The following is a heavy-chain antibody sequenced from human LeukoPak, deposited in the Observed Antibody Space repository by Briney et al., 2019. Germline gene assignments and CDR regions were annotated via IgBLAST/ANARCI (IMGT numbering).Heavy chain of an antibody. V-gene: IGHV1-69*13. D-gene: IGHD6-6*01. CDR3: AIPSRSSSSSFGMDV. CDR1: GGTFSSYA. Sequence: SVKVSCKASGGTFSSYAIAWVRQAPGQGLEWMGGIIPLFGTANYAQNFQGRVTITADESTSTAYMELSSLRSEDTAVYYCAIPSRSSSSSFGMDVWGQGTTVTVSS. J-gene: IGHJ6*02. CDR2: IIPLFGTA.